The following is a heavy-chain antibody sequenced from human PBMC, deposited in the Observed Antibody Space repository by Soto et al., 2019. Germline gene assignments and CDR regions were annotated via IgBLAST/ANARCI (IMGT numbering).Heavy chain of an antibody. CDR3: ARVPRGFKRKDYYYYGMDV. J-gene: IGHJ6*02. CDR1: GDSVSSNSAA. CDR2: TYYRSKWYN. V-gene: IGHV6-1*01. Sequence: PSQTLSLTCAISGDSVSSNSAAWNWIRQSPSRGLEWLGRTYYRSKWYNDYAVSVKGRITINPDTSKNQFSLQLNSVTPEDTAVYYCARVPRGFKRKDYYYYGMDVWGQGTTVTVSS.